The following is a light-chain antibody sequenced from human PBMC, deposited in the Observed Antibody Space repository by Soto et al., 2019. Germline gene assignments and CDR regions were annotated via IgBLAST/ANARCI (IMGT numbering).Light chain of an antibody. J-gene: IGKJ2*01. Sequence: EIVLTQSPGTLSLSPGERATLSCRASQSVSSSYLAWYQQKPGQAPRLLIYGASSRATGIPDRFSGSGSGTDFTLTSSKLEPEDFAVYYCQQYGSSPPIYTFGQETKLEIK. CDR1: QSVSSSY. CDR3: QQYGSSPPIYT. CDR2: GAS. V-gene: IGKV3-20*01.